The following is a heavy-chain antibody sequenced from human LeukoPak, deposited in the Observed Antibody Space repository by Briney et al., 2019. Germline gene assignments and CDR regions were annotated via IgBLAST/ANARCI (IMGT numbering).Heavy chain of an antibody. CDR1: GFTFSSHA. Sequence: GGSLRLSCAASGFTFSSHAMSWVCQAPGKGLHSVSAISGSGGSTYYAASVKGRFTISRDNSKNTLYLQMNSLRAEDTAVYYCAKDLYYYDSSGYPFDYWGQGTLVTVSS. CDR3: AKDLYYYDSSGYPFDY. D-gene: IGHD3-22*01. J-gene: IGHJ4*02. V-gene: IGHV3-23*01. CDR2: ISGSGGST.